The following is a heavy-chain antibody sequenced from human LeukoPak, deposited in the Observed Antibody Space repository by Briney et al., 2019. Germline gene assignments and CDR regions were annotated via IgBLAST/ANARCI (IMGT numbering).Heavy chain of an antibody. Sequence: GGSLRLSCAASGFTVSSNYMSWVRQAPGKGLEWVSGISGSGDSTYYADSVKGRFSISRDNSQNTLYLQMNSLRAEDTAVYYCAKGSRELSYWGQGTLVTVSS. D-gene: IGHD1-26*01. CDR2: ISGSGDST. V-gene: IGHV3-23*01. CDR3: AKGSRELSY. J-gene: IGHJ4*02. CDR1: GFTVSSNY.